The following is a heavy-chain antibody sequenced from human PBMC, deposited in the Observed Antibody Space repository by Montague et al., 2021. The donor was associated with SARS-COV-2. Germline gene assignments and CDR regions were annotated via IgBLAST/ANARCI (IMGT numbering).Heavy chain of an antibody. V-gene: IGHV4-39*01. CDR1: GGSVSSSGYY. J-gene: IGHJ5*02. D-gene: IGHD2-15*01. CDR2: IYFSGSS. CDR3: GRHMRGGLVVAAPNWFDP. Sequence: SETLSLTCTVSGGSVSSSGYYWGWIRQPPGKGLEWIGSIYFSGSSYYNPSLKSRVSISVDTSKNQFSLRLSSVTSAATAVYYCGRHMRGGLVVAAPNWFDPWGQGTPVTVSS.